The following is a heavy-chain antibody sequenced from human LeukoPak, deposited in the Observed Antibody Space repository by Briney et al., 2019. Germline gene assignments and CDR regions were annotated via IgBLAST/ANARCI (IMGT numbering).Heavy chain of an antibody. CDR1: GFTFSSYW. CDR2: IKQDGSEK. D-gene: IGHD2-2*01. J-gene: IGHJ4*02. Sequence: GGSLRLSCAASGFTFSSYWMSWVRQAPGKGLEWVANIKQDGSEKYYVDSVKGRFTISRDNAKNSLYLQMNSLRAEDTAVYYCAREDIVVVPAAEPSVDYWGQGTLVTVSS. V-gene: IGHV3-7*01. CDR3: AREDIVVVPAAEPSVDY.